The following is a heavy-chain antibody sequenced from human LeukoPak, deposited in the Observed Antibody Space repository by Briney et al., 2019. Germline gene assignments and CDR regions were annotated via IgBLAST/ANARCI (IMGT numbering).Heavy chain of an antibody. CDR2: INPNSGGT. J-gene: IGHJ5*02. V-gene: IGHV1-2*06. D-gene: IGHD3-22*01. CDR3: ARDLGGDDSSGYYLP. Sequence: KPGASVKVSCKASGYTFTSYGISWVRQAPGQGLEWMGRINPNSGGTNYAQKFQGRVTMTRDTSLNTAYMELSRLTSDDSAVYYCARDLGGDDSSGYYLPWGQGTLVTVSS. CDR1: GYTFTSYG.